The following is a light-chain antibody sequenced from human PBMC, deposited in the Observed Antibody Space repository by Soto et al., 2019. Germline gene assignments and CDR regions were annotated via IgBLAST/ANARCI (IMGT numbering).Light chain of an antibody. J-gene: IGLJ2*01. CDR3: AAWDDTLNAAV. V-gene: IGLV1-44*01. CDR2: SDN. Sequence: QSVLTQPYSASGTPGQRVTISCSGSSSNIGSHTLNWYQQLPGSAPSLLIYSDNQRPSGVPDRFSGSTSGTSASLAISELQSEDEAEYYCAAWDDTLNAAVFGGGTKLTVL. CDR1: SSNIGSHT.